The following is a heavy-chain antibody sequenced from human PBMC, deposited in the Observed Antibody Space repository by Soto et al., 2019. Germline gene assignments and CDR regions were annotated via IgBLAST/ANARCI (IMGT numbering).Heavy chain of an antibody. CDR2: IYYSGST. V-gene: IGHV4-31*03. D-gene: IGHD1-26*01. Sequence: PSETLSLTCTVYGGSISSGGYYWSWIRQHPGKGLEWIGYIYYSGSTYYNPSLKSRVTISVDTSKNQFSLKLSSVTAADTAVYYCARWVGATSFDYWGQGTLVTVSS. J-gene: IGHJ4*02. CDR1: GGSISSGGYY. CDR3: ARWVGATSFDY.